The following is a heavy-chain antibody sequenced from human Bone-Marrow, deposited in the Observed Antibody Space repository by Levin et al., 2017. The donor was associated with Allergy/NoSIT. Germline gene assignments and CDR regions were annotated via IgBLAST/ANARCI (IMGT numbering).Heavy chain of an antibody. CDR1: GGTFSSYA. J-gene: IGHJ6*02. Sequence: GASVKVSCKASGGTFSSYAISWVRQAPGQGLEWMGGIIPIFGTANYAQKFQGRVTITADESTSTAYMELSSLRSEDTAVYYCARNRRFGELSGYYYYGMDGWGQGTTVTVSS. CDR2: IIPIFGTA. V-gene: IGHV1-69*13. CDR3: ARNRRFGELSGYYYYGMDG. D-gene: IGHD3-10*01.